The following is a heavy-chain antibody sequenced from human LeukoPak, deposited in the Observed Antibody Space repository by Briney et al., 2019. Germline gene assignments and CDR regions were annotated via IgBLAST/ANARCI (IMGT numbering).Heavy chain of an antibody. V-gene: IGHV1-24*01. J-gene: IGHJ6*02. CDR2: FDPEDGET. D-gene: IGHD6-13*01. Sequence: ASVKVSCKVSGYTLTELSMHWVRQAPGKGLEWMGGFDPEDGETIYAQKFQGRVTMTEDTSTDTAYMELSSLRSEDTAVYYCATDTGSSPAHYYYGMDVWGQGTTVTVSS. CDR3: ATDTGSSPAHYYYGMDV. CDR1: GYTLTELS.